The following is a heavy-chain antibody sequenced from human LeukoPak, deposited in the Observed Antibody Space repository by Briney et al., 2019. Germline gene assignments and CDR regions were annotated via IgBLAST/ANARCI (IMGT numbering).Heavy chain of an antibody. D-gene: IGHD2-2*01. Sequence: ASVKVSCKASGYTFTGYYMHWVRQAPGQGLEWMGWINPNGGGTNYAQKFQGRVTMTRDTSISTAYMELSGLRSDDTAVYYCAKSLRSSSTSCYDYWGQGTLVTVSS. CDR3: AKSLRSSSTSCYDY. V-gene: IGHV1-2*02. CDR2: INPNGGGT. CDR1: GYTFTGYY. J-gene: IGHJ4*02.